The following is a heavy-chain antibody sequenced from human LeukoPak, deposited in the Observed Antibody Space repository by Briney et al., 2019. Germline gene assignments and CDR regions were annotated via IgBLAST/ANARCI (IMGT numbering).Heavy chain of an antibody. V-gene: IGHV3-30*04. CDR2: ISYDGKSK. Sequence: GTSLRLSCAASGFTFSSYSMHWVRQAPGKGLEWVTVISYDGKSKYYADSVKGRFTISRDNSKNTLYLQMNSLRTEDTALYYCARGWSNFDCWGQGTLVTVSS. J-gene: IGHJ4*02. CDR1: GFTFSSYS. CDR3: ARGWSNFDC.